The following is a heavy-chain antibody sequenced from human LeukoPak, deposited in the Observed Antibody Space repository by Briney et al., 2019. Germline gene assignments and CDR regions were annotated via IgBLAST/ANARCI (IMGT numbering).Heavy chain of an antibody. V-gene: IGHV4-30-4*01. CDR3: ARGPEYDSSGYSFDY. J-gene: IGHJ4*02. D-gene: IGHD3-22*01. CDR1: GGSLSSGDYY. CDR2: IYYSGST. Sequence: SETLSLTCTVSGGSLSSGDYYWSWIRQPPGKGLEWMGYIYYSGSTYYNPSLKSRVTISVDTSKNQFSLKLSSVTAADTAVYYCARGPEYDSSGYSFDYWGQGTLVTVSS.